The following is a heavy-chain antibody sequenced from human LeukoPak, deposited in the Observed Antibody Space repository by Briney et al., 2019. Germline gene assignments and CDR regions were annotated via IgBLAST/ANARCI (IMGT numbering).Heavy chain of an antibody. Sequence: GGSLRLSCAASGFTFSNAWMSWVRQAPGKGLEWVGRIKSKTDGGTTDYAAPVKGRFTISRDDSKNTLYLQMNSLKTEDTAVYYWTANIGPDSSGYYSNWYFDLWGRGTLVTVSS. J-gene: IGHJ2*01. V-gene: IGHV3-15*01. D-gene: IGHD3-22*01. CDR3: TANIGPDSSGYYSNWYFDL. CDR2: IKSKTDGGTT. CDR1: GFTFSNAW.